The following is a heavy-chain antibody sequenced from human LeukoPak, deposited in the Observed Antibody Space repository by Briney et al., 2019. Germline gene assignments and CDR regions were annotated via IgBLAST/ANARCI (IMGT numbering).Heavy chain of an antibody. D-gene: IGHD3-10*01. CDR2: INPSGGST. CDR1: GYTFTSYY. CDR3: ARAGISYGSGTYYYYYYYMDV. V-gene: IGHV1-46*01. Sequence: GASVKVSCKASGYTFTSYYMHWVRQAPGQGLEWMGIINPSGGSTSYAQKFQGRVTMTRDTSTSTVYMELSSLRSEDTAVYYCARAGISYGSGTYYYYYYYMDVWGKGTTVTISS. J-gene: IGHJ6*03.